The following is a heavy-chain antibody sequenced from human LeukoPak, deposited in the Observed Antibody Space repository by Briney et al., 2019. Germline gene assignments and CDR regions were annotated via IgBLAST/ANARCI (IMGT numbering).Heavy chain of an antibody. CDR3: ARESSSSYPDY. CDR1: GGSISSYY. J-gene: IGHJ4*02. CDR2: IYYSGST. D-gene: IGHD6-6*01. V-gene: IGHV4-59*01. Sequence: SETLSLTCTVSGGSISSYYWSWIRQPPGKGLEWIGYIYYSGSTNYNPSLKSRVTISVDTSKNQFSLELSSVTAADTAVYYCARESSSSYPDYWGQGTLVTVSS.